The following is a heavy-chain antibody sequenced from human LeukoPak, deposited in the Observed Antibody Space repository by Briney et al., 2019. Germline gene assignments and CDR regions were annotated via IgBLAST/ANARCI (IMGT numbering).Heavy chain of an antibody. J-gene: IGHJ6*02. Sequence: HTGGSLRLSCTASGFTFGDYAMSWVRQAPGKGLEWVAVIWYDGSNKYYADSVKGRFTISRDNSKNTLYLQMNSLRAEDTAVYYCARVATTVTTGGIRYYYYGMDVWGQGTTVTVSS. CDR3: ARVATTVTTGGIRYYYYGMDV. CDR1: GFTFGDYA. CDR2: IWYDGSNK. V-gene: IGHV3-33*01. D-gene: IGHD4-17*01.